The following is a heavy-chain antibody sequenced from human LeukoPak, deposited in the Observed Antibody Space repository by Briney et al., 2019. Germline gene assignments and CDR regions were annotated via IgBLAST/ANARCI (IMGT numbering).Heavy chain of an antibody. CDR2: ISSSCRTI. V-gene: IGHV3-11*01. CDR3: ARTPPRHNWFDP. J-gene: IGHJ5*02. Sequence: PGGSVRLSCAASGFTLSDYYMGGIRQAPGRGLEWVSYISSSCRTIYYADSVKGRFTISRDNAKNSLYLQMNSLRAEDTAVYYCARTPPRHNWFDPWGQGTLVTVSS. CDR1: GFTLSDYY.